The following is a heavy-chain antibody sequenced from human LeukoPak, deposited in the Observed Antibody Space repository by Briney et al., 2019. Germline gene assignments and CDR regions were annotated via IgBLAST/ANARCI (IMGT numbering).Heavy chain of an antibody. CDR2: INPNSGGT. Sequence: GASVKVSCKASGYTFTGYYMHWVRQAPGQGLGWMGWINPNSGGTNYAQKFQGRVTITADKSTSTAYMELSSLRSEDTAVYYCARDFGYSSSFDPWGQGTLVTVSS. J-gene: IGHJ5*02. CDR3: ARDFGYSSSFDP. D-gene: IGHD6-19*01. CDR1: GYTFTGYY. V-gene: IGHV1-2*02.